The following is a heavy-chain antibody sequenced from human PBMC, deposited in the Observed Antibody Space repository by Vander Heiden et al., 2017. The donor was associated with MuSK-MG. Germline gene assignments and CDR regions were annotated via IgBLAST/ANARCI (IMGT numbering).Heavy chain of an antibody. Sequence: QVQLVQSGAEVKKPGASVKVSCEASGYTFTRYTRHWVRQAPGQRLEWMGWINAGNGNTKYSQKFQGRVTITRDTSASTAYMELSSLRSEDTAVYFCARDDDILTGYTNCFDPWGQGTLVTVSS. CDR3: ARDDDILTGYTNCFDP. V-gene: IGHV1-3*01. D-gene: IGHD3-9*01. CDR1: GYTFTRYT. J-gene: IGHJ5*02. CDR2: INAGNGNT.